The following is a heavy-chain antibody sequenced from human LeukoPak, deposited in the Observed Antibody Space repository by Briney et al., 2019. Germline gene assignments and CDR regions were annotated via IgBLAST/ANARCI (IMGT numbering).Heavy chain of an antibody. V-gene: IGHV3-23*01. J-gene: IGHJ4*02. Sequence: PGGSLRLSCAASGFTFSSFAMSWVRQAPGKGLEWVSGLSFSGGGTYYADSVKGRFAISRDNSKNTLYLQMNSLRAEDTAVYYCAKSTGMATIYYFDYWGQGTLVTVSS. CDR1: GFTFSSFA. CDR3: AKSTGMATIYYFDY. D-gene: IGHD5-24*01. CDR2: LSFSGGGT.